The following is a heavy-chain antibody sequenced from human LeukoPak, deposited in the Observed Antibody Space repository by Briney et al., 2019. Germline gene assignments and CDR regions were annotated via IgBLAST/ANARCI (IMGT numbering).Heavy chain of an antibody. CDR1: GCTLSSYG. Sequence: AASVKVPCRAFGCTLSSYGISWLRQAPGQGLEWIGWISGYNYKTKYAQTFQGRVAMTIDTSTKTVSMELRILRSDDTAVYYCARDHEGSPFWRDAFDIWGQGTMVTVSS. D-gene: IGHD3-3*01. V-gene: IGHV1-18*04. CDR3: ARDHEGSPFWRDAFDI. J-gene: IGHJ3*02. CDR2: ISGYNYKT.